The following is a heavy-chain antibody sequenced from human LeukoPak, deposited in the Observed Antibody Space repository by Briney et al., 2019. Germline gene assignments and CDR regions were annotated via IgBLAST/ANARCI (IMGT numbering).Heavy chain of an antibody. CDR1: GFTFSSYS. CDR2: ITSSGRYI. D-gene: IGHD6-13*01. Sequence: GGSLRLSCAASGFTFSSYSMNWVRQAPGKGLEWVSSITSSGRYIYYADSVKGRFTISRDNAKNSVYLQMNSLRAEDTALYYCARGSGSSWYFYFDYWGQGTLVTVSS. CDR3: ARGSGSSWYFYFDY. J-gene: IGHJ4*02. V-gene: IGHV3-21*04.